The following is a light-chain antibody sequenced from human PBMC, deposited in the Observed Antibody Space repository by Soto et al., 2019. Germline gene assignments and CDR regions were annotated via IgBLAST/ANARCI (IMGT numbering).Light chain of an antibody. CDR1: KSISAY. CDR2: DAS. J-gene: IGKJ4*01. V-gene: IGKV3-11*01. Sequence: IVLTQSPDTLSLSQGETATLSCRASKSISAYLAWYQQKPGQAPRLLIYDASNRATGIPGRFSGSGSGTAFSLTISSLEAEDFAIYYCQQRSDWPSAFGGGTRVEIK. CDR3: QQRSDWPSA.